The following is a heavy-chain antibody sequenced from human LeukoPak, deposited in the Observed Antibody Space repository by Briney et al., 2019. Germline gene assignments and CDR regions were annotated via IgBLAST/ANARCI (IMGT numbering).Heavy chain of an antibody. D-gene: IGHD6-19*01. CDR1: GFTFSSYA. CDR2: ISSSSSYI. J-gene: IGHJ4*02. Sequence: PGGSLRLSCAASGFTFSSYAMSWVRQAPGKGLEWVSSISSSSSYIYYADSVKGRFTISRDNAKNSLYLQMNSLRAEDTAVYYCARGDIAVAGPLGYWGQGTLVTVSS. CDR3: ARGDIAVAGPLGY. V-gene: IGHV3-21*01.